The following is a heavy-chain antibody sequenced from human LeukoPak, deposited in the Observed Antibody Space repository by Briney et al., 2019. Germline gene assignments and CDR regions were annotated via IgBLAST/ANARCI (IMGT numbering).Heavy chain of an antibody. CDR2: IYYSGST. D-gene: IGHD6-19*01. CDR1: GGSISSYY. CDR3: AGGQAYSSGWYY. Sequence: PSETLSLTCTVSGGSISSYYWSWIRQPPGKGLEWIGYIYYSGSTNYNPSLKSRVTISVDTSKNQFSLKLSSVTAADTAVYYCAGGQAYSSGWYYWGQGTLVTVSS. J-gene: IGHJ4*02. V-gene: IGHV4-59*01.